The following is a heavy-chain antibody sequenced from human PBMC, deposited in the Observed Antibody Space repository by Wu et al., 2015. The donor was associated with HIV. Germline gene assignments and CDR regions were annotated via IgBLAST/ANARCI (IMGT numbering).Heavy chain of an antibody. CDR1: GGTFSSYA. V-gene: IGHV1-2*02. Sequence: QVQLVQSGAEVKKPGSSVKVSCKASGGTFSSYAISWVRQAPGQGLEWMGWINPNSGGTNYAQKFQGRVTMTRDTSISTAYMELSRLRSDDTAVYYCARVRWFGESFDYWGQGTLVTVSS. J-gene: IGHJ4*02. D-gene: IGHD3-10*01. CDR2: INPNSGGT. CDR3: ARVRWFGESFDY.